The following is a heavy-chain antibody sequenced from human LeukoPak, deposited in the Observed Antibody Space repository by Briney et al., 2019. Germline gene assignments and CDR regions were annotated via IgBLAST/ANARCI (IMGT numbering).Heavy chain of an antibody. CDR2: ISSSSSYT. CDR3: ARRRDHYYDSSGYYSGAFDI. V-gene: IGHV3-11*03. D-gene: IGHD3-22*01. Sequence: KPGGSLRLSCAASGFTFSDYYMSWIRQAPGKGLEWVSYISSSSSYTNYADSVKGRFTISRDNAKNSLYLQMNSLRAEDKAVYYCARRRDHYYDSSGYYSGAFDIWGQGTMVTVSS. J-gene: IGHJ3*02. CDR1: GFTFSDYY.